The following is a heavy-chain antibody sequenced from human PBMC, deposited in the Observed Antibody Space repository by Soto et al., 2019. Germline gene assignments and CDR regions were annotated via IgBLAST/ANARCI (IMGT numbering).Heavy chain of an antibody. CDR3: SHGYGQYFNS. CDR1: GFTFSNAW. CDR2: IKSKTAGGTT. J-gene: IGHJ4*02. Sequence: PGGSLRLSCAASGFTFSNAWMNWVRQAPGKGLEWVGRIKSKTAGGTTDYAAPVKGRFTILRDDSKNTLYLQMDSLITEDTAVYFCSHGYGQYFNSWGQGTLVTVSS. V-gene: IGHV3-15*07. D-gene: IGHD5-18*01.